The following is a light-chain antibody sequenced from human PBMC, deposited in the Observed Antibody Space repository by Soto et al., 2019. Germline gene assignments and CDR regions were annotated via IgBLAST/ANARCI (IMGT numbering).Light chain of an antibody. J-gene: IGKJ1*01. Sequence: DIPSTQSPSTLSASVGDRVTITCRASQTISNWLAWYQVKPGKAPKLLMHDASSLESGVPSRFSGSASGTEFTLTIASLQPDDFATYYCQQYETFSGTFGPGTKVDIK. CDR2: DAS. CDR3: QQYETFSGT. CDR1: QTISNW. V-gene: IGKV1-5*01.